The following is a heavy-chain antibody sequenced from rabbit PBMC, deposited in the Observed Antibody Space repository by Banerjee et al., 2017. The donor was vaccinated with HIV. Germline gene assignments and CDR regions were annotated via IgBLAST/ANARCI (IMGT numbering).Heavy chain of an antibody. CDR3: ARDLAGVIGWSHNGFDP. J-gene: IGHJ2*01. D-gene: IGHD3-3*01. V-gene: IGHV1S40*01. CDR2: INTSSGST. Sequence: ACINTSSGSTYYASWAKGRFTISKTSSTTVTLQMTSLTAADTASYFCARDLAGVIGWSHNGFDPWGPGTLVTVS.